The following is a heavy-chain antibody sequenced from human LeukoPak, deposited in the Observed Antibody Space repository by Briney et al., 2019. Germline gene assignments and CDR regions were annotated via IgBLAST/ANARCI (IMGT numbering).Heavy chain of an antibody. V-gene: IGHV4-39*07. J-gene: IGHJ4*02. CDR3: ARFSSIAAAFDY. Sequence: SETLSLTCTVSGGSISSNNYNWGWIRQPPGKGLEWIGRIYTSGSTNYNPSLKSRVTMSVDTSKNQFSLKLSSVTAADTAVYYCARFSSIAAAFDYWGQGTLVTVSS. CDR1: GGSISSNNYN. CDR2: IYTSGST. D-gene: IGHD6-13*01.